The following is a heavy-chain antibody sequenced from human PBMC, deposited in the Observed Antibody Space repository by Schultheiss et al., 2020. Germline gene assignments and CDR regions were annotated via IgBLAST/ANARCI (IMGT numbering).Heavy chain of an antibody. D-gene: IGHD5-12*01. J-gene: IGHJ5*02. CDR2: IYYSGST. V-gene: IGHV4-59*12. CDR3: ARGGYSGYDFVA. Sequence: SETLSLTCTVSGASISTYYWTWIRQPPGKGLEWIGYIYYSGSTNYNPSLKSRVTISVDRSKNQFSLKLSSVTAADTAVYYCARGGYSGYDFVAWGQGTLVTVSS. CDR1: GASISTYY.